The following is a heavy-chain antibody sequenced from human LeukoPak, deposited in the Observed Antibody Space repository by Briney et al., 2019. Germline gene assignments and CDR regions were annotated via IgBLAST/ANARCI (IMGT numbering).Heavy chain of an antibody. CDR1: DGSINSYY. CDR3: ARRRLGWYSVDY. Sequence: SETLSLTCTVSDGSINSYYWSCIRQPPAKGLQWIGYIYYRWSTNYSPSLKGRVTISVDTSKNQFFLKLTSVTAADTAVYYCARRRLGWYSVDYWGQGTLVTVSS. V-gene: IGHV4-59*08. J-gene: IGHJ4*02. CDR2: IYYRWST. D-gene: IGHD6-19*01.